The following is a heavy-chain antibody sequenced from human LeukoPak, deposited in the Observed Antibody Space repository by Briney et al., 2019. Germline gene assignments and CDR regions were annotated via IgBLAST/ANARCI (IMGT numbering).Heavy chain of an antibody. CDR1: GYTFTGYY. CDR2: INPNSGGT. J-gene: IGHJ4*02. D-gene: IGHD4-23*01. Sequence: GASVKVSCKASGYTFTGYYMHWVRQAPGQGLEWMGWINPNSGGTNYAQKFQGRVTMTRDTSISTAYMELSRLRSDDTAVYYCARLDGGNPAGTDYWGQGTLATVSS. CDR3: ARLDGGNPAGTDY. V-gene: IGHV1-2*02.